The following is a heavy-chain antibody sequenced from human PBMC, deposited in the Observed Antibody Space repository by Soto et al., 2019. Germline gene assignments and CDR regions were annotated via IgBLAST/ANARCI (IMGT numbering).Heavy chain of an antibody. CDR2: IKSKTDGGTT. CDR1: GFTFSNAW. D-gene: IGHD3-22*01. V-gene: IGHV3-15*01. J-gene: IGHJ4*02. CDR3: TKDTWLLLGY. Sequence: EVQLVESGGGLVKPGGSLRLSCAASGFTFSNAWMSWVRQAPGKGLEWVGRIKSKTDGGTTDYAAPVKGRFTISRYDTKNTLYLQMNSLKTEDTDVYYCTKDTWLLLGYWGQGTLVTVSS.